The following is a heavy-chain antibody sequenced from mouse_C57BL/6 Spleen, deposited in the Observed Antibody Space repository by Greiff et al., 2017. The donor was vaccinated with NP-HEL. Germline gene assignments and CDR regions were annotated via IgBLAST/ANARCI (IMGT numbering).Heavy chain of an antibody. CDR1: GYTFTSYW. V-gene: IGHV1-69*01. CDR3: ARSPYYYGSYWYFDV. Sequence: QVQLQQPGAELVMPGASVKLSCKASGYTFTSYWMHWVKQRPGQGLEWIGEIDPSDSYTNYNQKFKGKSTLTVDKSSSTAYMQLNSLTSEDSAVYFCARSPYYYGSYWYFDVWGTGTTVTVSS. CDR2: IDPSDSYT. J-gene: IGHJ1*03. D-gene: IGHD1-1*01.